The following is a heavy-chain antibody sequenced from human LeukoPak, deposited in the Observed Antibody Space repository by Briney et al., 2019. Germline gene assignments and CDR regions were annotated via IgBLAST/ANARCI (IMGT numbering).Heavy chain of an antibody. Sequence: SETLSLTCTVSGYSISSGHYWGWIRQPPGKGLEWIGSIYHSGSTYYNPSLKSRVTISVDTSKNQFSLKLSSVTAADTAVYYCARDGIVGARDSNWGQGTLVTVSS. D-gene: IGHD1-26*01. J-gene: IGHJ4*02. CDR2: IYHSGST. V-gene: IGHV4-38-2*02. CDR3: ARDGIVGARDSN. CDR1: GYSISSGHY.